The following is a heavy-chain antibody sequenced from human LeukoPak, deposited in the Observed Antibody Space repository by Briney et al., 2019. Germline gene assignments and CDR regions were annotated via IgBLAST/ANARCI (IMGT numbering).Heavy chain of an antibody. D-gene: IGHD6-6*01. V-gene: IGHV1-2*02. CDR2: INPNSGGT. CDR3: ARAPLYSSSLYYFDY. CDR1: GYTFTGYY. Sequence: ASVKVSCKASGYTFTGYYMHWVRQAPGQGLEWMGWINPNSGGTNYAQKFQGRVTMTRDTSISTAYMELSRLRSDDTAVYYCARAPLYSSSLYYFDYWGQGTLVTVSS. J-gene: IGHJ4*02.